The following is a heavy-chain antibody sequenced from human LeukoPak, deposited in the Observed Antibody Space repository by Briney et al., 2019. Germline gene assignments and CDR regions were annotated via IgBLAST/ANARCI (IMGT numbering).Heavy chain of an antibody. CDR2: MNPSGST. D-gene: IGHD3-22*01. Sequence: SETLSLTCAVYGGSFSGYYWTWIRQTPEKGLEWIGEMNPSGSTSYNPSLKSRVTISVDTSKNQFSLKLSSVTAADTAVYYCARGRQDVTMIVVVMSAVSYYLDVWGKGTTVTVS. CDR1: GGSFSGYY. CDR3: ARGRQDVTMIVVVMSAVSYYLDV. V-gene: IGHV4-34*01. J-gene: IGHJ6*03.